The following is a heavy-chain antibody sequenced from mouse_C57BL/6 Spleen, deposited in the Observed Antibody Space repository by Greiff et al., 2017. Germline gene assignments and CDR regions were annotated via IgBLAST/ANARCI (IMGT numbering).Heavy chain of an antibody. CDR2: IYPGSGST. V-gene: IGHV1-55*01. CDR1: GYTFTSYW. D-gene: IGHD1-1*01. Sequence: QVQLQQPGAELAKPGASVKMSCKASGYTFTSYWITWVKQRPGQGLEWIGDIYPGSGSTNYNEKFKSKATLTVDTSSSTAYMQLSSLTSEDSAFYYCAREGGFCYGSSDYWGQGTTLTVSS. CDR3: AREGGFCYGSSDY. J-gene: IGHJ2*01.